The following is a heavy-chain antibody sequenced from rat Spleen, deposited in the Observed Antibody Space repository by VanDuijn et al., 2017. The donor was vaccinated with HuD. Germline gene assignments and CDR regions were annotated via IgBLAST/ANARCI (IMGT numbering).Heavy chain of an antibody. CDR1: GFTFSNAG. J-gene: IGHJ2*01. D-gene: IGHD1-7*01. Sequence: EVQLVESGGGLVQPGRSLKVSCEVSGFTFSNAGMHWIRQAPTKGLEWVASISPSGKSTYYRDSVKGRFTISRDNAKSTLYLQMDSLRSEDTATYYCARHIYYGYPWDYWGQGVMVTVSS. CDR3: ARHIYYGYPWDY. CDR2: ISPSGKST. V-gene: IGHV5-19*01.